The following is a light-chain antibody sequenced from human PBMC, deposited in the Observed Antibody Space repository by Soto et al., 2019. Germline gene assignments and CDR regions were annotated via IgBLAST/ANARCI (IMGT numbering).Light chain of an antibody. CDR2: GAS. CDR3: QQYGSSPWT. J-gene: IGKJ1*01. CDR1: QSVSSSY. Sequence: ELVLPQSPGTLSLSPGERATLSCRASQSVSSSYFAWYQQKPGQAPRLLLYGASSRATGIPDRFSGSGSGTDFTLTISRLEPEDFAVYYCQQYGSSPWTFGQGTKVEIK. V-gene: IGKV3-20*01.